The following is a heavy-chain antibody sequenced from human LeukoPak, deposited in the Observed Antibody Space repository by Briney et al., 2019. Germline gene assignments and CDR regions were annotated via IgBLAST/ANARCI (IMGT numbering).Heavy chain of an antibody. CDR1: GFTFSSYA. CDR3: ASRSSVAASGPG. D-gene: IGHD2-15*01. J-gene: IGHJ4*02. V-gene: IGHV3-23*01. Sequence: GGSLRLSCAASGFTFSSYAMSWVRQAPGKGLEWVSAISGSGGSTYYADSVKGRFTISRDNSKNTLYLQMNSLRAEDTAIYYCASRSSVAASGPGWGQGTLVTVSS. CDR2: ISGSGGST.